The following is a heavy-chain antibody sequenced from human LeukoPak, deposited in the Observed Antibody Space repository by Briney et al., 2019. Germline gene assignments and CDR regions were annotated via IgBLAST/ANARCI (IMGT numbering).Heavy chain of an antibody. V-gene: IGHV4-39*02. J-gene: IGHJ4*02. D-gene: IGHD3-22*01. CDR3: AREGGDTNGYYHDY. CDR1: GGSISSSSYY. Sequence: SETLSLTCTVSGGSISSSSYYWGWIRQPPGKGLEWIGSIYYSGSTYYNPSLKSRVTISVDTSKNQFSLKLSSVTAADTAVYYCAREGGDTNGYYHDYWGQGTLVSVSS. CDR2: IYYSGST.